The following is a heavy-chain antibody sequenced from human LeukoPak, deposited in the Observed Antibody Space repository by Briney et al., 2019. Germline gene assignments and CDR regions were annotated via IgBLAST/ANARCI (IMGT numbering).Heavy chain of an antibody. CDR2: IYYSGST. V-gene: IGHV4-31*03. Sequence: PSQTLSLTCTVSGGSISSGGYYWSWIRQHPGKGLEWIGYIYYSGSTYYNPSLKSRVTISVDTSKNQFSLKLSSVTAADTAVYYCAIDGVAAAGRVPRGPSQRPQQLRHRKSYNWFDPWGQGTLVTVSS. J-gene: IGHJ5*02. CDR3: AIDGVAAAGRVPRGPSQRPQQLRHRKSYNWFDP. D-gene: IGHD6-13*01. CDR1: GGSISSGGYY.